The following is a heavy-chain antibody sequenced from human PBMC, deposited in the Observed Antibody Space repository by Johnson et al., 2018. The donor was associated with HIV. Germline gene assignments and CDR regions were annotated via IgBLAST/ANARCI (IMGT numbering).Heavy chain of an antibody. CDR2: INSDGSST. V-gene: IGHV3-20*04. Sequence: VQLVESGGGVVRPGRSLRLSCAASGFTFDDYGMTWVRQPPGKGLEWVSGINSDGSSTNYADSVKGRFTISRDNAKNTLYLQMNSLRAEDTALYYCARDHLSSRGAFDIWGQGTMVTVSS. CDR3: ARDHLSSRGAFDI. D-gene: IGHD6-13*01. CDR1: GFTFDDYG. J-gene: IGHJ3*02.